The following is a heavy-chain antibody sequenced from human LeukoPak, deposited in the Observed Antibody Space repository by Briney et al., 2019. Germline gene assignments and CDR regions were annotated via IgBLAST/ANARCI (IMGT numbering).Heavy chain of an antibody. J-gene: IGHJ4*02. CDR1: GFTVSSNY. CDR3: ARDDGSSPYDY. CDR2: IYSGGGT. V-gene: IGHV3-66*02. Sequence: PGGSLRLSCAASGFTVSSNYMSWIRQPPGKGLEWVSVIYSGGGTYYAGSVKGRFTISRDNSKNTLYLQMNSLRAEDTAVYYCARDDGSSPYDYWGQGTLVTVSS. D-gene: IGHD6-6*01.